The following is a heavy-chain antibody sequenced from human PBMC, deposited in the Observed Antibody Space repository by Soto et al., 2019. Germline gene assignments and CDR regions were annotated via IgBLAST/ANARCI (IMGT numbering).Heavy chain of an antibody. Sequence: QVPLVQSGAEVKKPGSSVKVSCKASGGTFSSYAISWVRQAPGQGLEWMGGIIPIFGTANYAQKFQGRVTITADESTSTAYMELSSLRSEDTAVYYCARVVYYDSSGYTYYYYGMDVWGQGTTVTVSS. D-gene: IGHD3-22*01. J-gene: IGHJ6*02. V-gene: IGHV1-69*01. CDR2: IIPIFGTA. CDR3: ARVVYYDSSGYTYYYYGMDV. CDR1: GGTFSSYA.